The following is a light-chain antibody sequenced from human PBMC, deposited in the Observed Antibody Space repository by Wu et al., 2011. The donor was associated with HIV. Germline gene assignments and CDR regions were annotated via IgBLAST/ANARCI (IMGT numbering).Light chain of an antibody. V-gene: IGKV3-11*01. CDR2: DAS. CDR1: QSVSTY. CDR3: QQGSNWPLT. Sequence: EIVLTQSPATLSLSPGERATLSCRASQSVSTYLAWYQQKPGQAPRLLIYDASNRATGIPVRFSGSGSGTDFTLTISSLEPEDFAVYYCQQGSNWPLTFGQGTRLEIK. J-gene: IGKJ5*01.